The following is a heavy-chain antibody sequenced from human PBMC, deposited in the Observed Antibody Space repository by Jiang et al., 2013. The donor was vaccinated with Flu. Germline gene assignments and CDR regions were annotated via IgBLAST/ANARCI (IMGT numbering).Heavy chain of an antibody. CDR3: ARSYYDILYAFDI. CDR2: IYPGDSDT. J-gene: IGHJ3*02. D-gene: IGHD3-9*01. V-gene: IGHV5-51*01. Sequence: LEWMGIIYPGDSDTRYSPSFQGQVTISADKSISTAYLQWSSLKASDTAMYYCARSYYDILYAFDIWGQGTMVTASS.